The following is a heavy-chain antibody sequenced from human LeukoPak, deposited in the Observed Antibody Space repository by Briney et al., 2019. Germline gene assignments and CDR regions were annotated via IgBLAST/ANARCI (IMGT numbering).Heavy chain of an antibody. CDR2: IYYSGST. D-gene: IGHD6-13*01. J-gene: IGHJ4*02. CDR1: GGSISSYY. Sequence: PSETLSLTFTVSGGSISSYYWSWIRQPPGKGLEWIGYIYYSGSTNYNPSLKSRVTISVDTSKNQFSLKLSSVTAADTAVYYCARGRRSWYDYWGQGTLVTVSS. V-gene: IGHV4-59*01. CDR3: ARGRRSWYDY.